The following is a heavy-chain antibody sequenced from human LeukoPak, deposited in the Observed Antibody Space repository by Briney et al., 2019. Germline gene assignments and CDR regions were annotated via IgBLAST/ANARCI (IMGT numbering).Heavy chain of an antibody. CDR3: ARGRRIQLWPTAFDI. CDR1: GGTFSSYA. Sequence: SVKVSCKASGGTFSSYAISWVRQAPGQELEWMGGIIPIFGTANYAQKFQGRVTITTDESTSTAYMELSSLRSEDTAVYYCARGRRIQLWPTAFDIWGQGTMVTVSS. J-gene: IGHJ3*02. D-gene: IGHD5-18*01. CDR2: IIPIFGTA. V-gene: IGHV1-69*05.